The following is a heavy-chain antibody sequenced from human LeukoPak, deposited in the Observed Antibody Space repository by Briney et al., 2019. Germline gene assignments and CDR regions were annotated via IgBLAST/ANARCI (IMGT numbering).Heavy chain of an antibody. CDR2: IYPADPDT. CDR1: GYTFSDSW. Sequence: GESLKISCQASGYTFSDSWIGWVRQAPGKGLQWMGIIYPADPDTKYNPSFQGRVTMSADKSTRTAYLHWSSLDVSDSAIYYCAKRGGSPFQYSNWFDPWGQGTLVTVSS. D-gene: IGHD2/OR15-2a*01. J-gene: IGHJ5*02. V-gene: IGHV5-51*01. CDR3: AKRGGSPFQYSNWFDP.